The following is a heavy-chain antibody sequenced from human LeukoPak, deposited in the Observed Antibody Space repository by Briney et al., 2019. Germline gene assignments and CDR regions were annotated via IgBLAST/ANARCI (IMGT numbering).Heavy chain of an antibody. J-gene: IGHJ6*02. CDR2: IYYSGST. V-gene: IGHV4-59*01. D-gene: IGHD2-8*01. CDR1: GGSISSYY. CDR3: ARSALMYHYYGMDV. Sequence: PSETLSLTCTVPGGSISSYYWSWIRQPPGKGLEWIGYIYYSGSTNYNPSLKSRVTISVDTSKNQFSLKLSSVTAADTAVYYCARSALMYHYYGMDVWGQGTTVTVSS.